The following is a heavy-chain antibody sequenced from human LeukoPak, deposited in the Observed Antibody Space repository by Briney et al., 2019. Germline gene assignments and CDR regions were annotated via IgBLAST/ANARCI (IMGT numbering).Heavy chain of an antibody. CDR1: GDSISSDY. D-gene: IGHD6-19*01. J-gene: IGHJ4*02. CDR2: IYTTGST. CDR3: ASASGY. V-gene: IGHV4-4*07. Sequence: SETLSLTCSVSGDSISSDYWSWIRQLAGKGLEWNGRIYTTGSTNYNPSLKSRVTMSVDMSKNQFSLKLSSVTAADTAVYYCASASGYWGQGTLVTVSS.